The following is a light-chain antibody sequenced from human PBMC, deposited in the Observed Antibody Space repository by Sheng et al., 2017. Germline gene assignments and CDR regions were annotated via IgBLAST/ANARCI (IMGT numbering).Light chain of an antibody. CDR2: GNS. CDR3: QSYDSSLSGYV. CDR1: SSNIGAGYD. J-gene: IGLJ1*01. Sequence: QPPSVSGAPGQRVTISCTGSSSNIGAGYDVHWYQQLPGTAPKLLIYGNSNRPSGVPDRFSGSKSGTSASLAITGLQAEDEADYYCQSYDSSLSGYVFGTGTKVTVL. V-gene: IGLV1-40*01.